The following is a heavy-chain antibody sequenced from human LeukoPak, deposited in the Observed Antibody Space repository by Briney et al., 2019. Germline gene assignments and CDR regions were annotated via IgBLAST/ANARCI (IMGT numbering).Heavy chain of an antibody. Sequence: GESLKISCKGSGYSFSNYWIGWVRQMPGKGLEWMGIIYPGDSDNRYSPSFEGQVTISADKSISTAYLQWSSLEASDTAMYYCARRQSIAVAGTDWFDPWGQGTLVTVSS. D-gene: IGHD6-19*01. J-gene: IGHJ5*02. V-gene: IGHV5-51*01. CDR1: GYSFSNYW. CDR2: IYPGDSDN. CDR3: ARRQSIAVAGTDWFDP.